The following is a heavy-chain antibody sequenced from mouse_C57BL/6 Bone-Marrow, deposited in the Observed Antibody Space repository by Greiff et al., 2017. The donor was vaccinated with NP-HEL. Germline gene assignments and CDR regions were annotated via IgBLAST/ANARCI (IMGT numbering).Heavy chain of an antibody. Sequence: VQLQQPGAELVKPGASVKLSCKASGYTFTSYWMHWVKQRPGQGLEWIGMIHPNSGSTNYNEKFKSKATLTVDKSSSTAYIQLSSLTSEDSAVYYCARSGTTVVPGDYWGQGTSVTVSS. CDR1: GYTFTSYW. J-gene: IGHJ4*01. CDR2: IHPNSGST. CDR3: ARSGTTVVPGDY. V-gene: IGHV1-64*01. D-gene: IGHD1-1*01.